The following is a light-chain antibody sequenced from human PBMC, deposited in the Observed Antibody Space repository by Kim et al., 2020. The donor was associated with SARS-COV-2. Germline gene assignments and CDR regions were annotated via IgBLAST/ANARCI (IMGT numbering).Light chain of an antibody. J-gene: IGKJ4*01. CDR1: QSVSSY. V-gene: IGKV3-11*01. Sequence: EIVLTQSPAPLSLSPGERATLSCRASQSVSSYLAWYQQKPGQAPRLLIYDASNRATGIPARFSGSGSGTDFTLTISSLEPEDFAVYYCQQRSDRPLTFGGGTKVEIK. CDR2: DAS. CDR3: QQRSDRPLT.